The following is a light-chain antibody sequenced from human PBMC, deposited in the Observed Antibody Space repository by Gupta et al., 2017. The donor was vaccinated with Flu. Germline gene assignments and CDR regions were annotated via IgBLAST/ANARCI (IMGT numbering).Light chain of an antibody. CDR2: LTS. CDR1: QNIRSW. V-gene: IGKV1-5*03. CDR3: QHYNDYLGT. J-gene: IGKJ1*01. Sequence: GDRVTITCRASQNIRSWLAWYQQKPGEAPKLLIYLTSRLETGVPSRFNATGSGTEFTLTISSLQPDDSATYYCQHYNDYLGTFGQGTKVEI.